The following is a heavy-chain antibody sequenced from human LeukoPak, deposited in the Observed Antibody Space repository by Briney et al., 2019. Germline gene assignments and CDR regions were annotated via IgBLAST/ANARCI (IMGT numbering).Heavy chain of an antibody. Sequence: GGSLRLSCEASGFVFSSYTMTWVRQAPGKGLEWVSSISAASNYIYYADSVKGGFTISRDNAKKSLYLQMDSLRAEDTAVYYCAREYYYHSSAYSFDHWGQGTLVTVSS. CDR3: AREYYYHSSAYSFDH. J-gene: IGHJ4*02. D-gene: IGHD3-22*01. CDR1: GFVFSSYT. CDR2: ISAASNYI. V-gene: IGHV3-21*01.